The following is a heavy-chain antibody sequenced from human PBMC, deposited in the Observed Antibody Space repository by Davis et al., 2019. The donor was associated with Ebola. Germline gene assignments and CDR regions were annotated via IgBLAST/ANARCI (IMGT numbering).Heavy chain of an antibody. CDR3: ARDAPGTVTNDY. J-gene: IGHJ4*02. CDR2: ISYDGSNK. D-gene: IGHD4-11*01. CDR1: GFTFGSYA. Sequence: GESLKISCAASGFTFGSYAMHWVRQAPGKGLEWVAVISYDGSNKYYADSVKGRFTISRDNSRHTLSLQMNSLRADDTGVYYCARDAPGTVTNDYWGQGTLVTVSS. V-gene: IGHV3-30-3*01.